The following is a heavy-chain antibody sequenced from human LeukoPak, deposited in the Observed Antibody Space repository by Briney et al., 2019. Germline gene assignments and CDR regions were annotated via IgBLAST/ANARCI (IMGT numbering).Heavy chain of an antibody. CDR1: GYSISSGYY. CDR2: IYHSGST. D-gene: IGHD5-18*01. V-gene: IGHV4-38-2*02. CDR3: ARDSRVRGYSYGYDYYYYMDV. Sequence: KPSETLSLTCTVSGYSISSGYYWGWIRQPPGKGLEWIGSIYHSGSTYYNPSLKSRVTISVDTSKNQFSLKLSSVTAADTAVYYCARDSRVRGYSYGYDYYYYMDVWGKGTTVTVSS. J-gene: IGHJ6*03.